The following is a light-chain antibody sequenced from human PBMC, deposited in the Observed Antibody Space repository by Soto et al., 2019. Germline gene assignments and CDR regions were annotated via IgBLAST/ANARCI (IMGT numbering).Light chain of an antibody. CDR1: SSDVGGYNY. CDR2: DVS. CDR3: CSYAGTYTYV. V-gene: IGLV2-11*01. Sequence: QSVLTQSRSVSGSPGQSVTISCTGTSSDVGGYNYVSWYQQHPGKAPKLMIYDVSKRPSGVPDRFSGSKSGNTASLTISGLQAEDEADYYCCSYAGTYTYVFGIGTKLTVL. J-gene: IGLJ1*01.